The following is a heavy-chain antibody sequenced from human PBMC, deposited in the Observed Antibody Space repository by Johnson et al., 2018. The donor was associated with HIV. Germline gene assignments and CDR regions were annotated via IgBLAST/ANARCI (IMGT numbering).Heavy chain of an antibody. CDR3: AKEFRLGYPPQIDAFDI. J-gene: IGHJ3*02. V-gene: IGHV3-11*04. D-gene: IGHD3-9*01. CDR2: ISSSGSTI. CDR1: GFTFSDYY. Sequence: VQLVESGGGLVQPGGSLRLSCAASGFTFSDYYMSWIRQAPGKGLEWVSYISSSGSTIYYADSVKGRFTISRDNAKKSQYLQMNSLRAEDTAVYYCAKEFRLGYPPQIDAFDIWGQGTMVTVSS.